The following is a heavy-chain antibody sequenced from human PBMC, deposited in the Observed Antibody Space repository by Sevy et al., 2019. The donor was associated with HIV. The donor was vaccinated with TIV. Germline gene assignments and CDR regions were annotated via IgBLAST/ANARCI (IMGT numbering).Heavy chain of an antibody. Sequence: GSLRLSCAASGFTFSNYAMSWVRQAPGKGLEWVSGISGSGIRIYYADSVKGRFTISRDNSKNTLYLQMSSLRGEDTAVYYCAYIPAAGTGGSAFDIWGQGTMVTVSS. CDR3: AYIPAAGTGGSAFDI. CDR1: GFTFSNYA. CDR2: ISGSGIRI. J-gene: IGHJ3*02. D-gene: IGHD6-13*01. V-gene: IGHV3-23*01.